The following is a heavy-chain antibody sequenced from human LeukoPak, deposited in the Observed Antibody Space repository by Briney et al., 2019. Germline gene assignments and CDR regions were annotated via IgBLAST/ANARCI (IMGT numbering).Heavy chain of an antibody. D-gene: IGHD4-17*01. Sequence: PSETLSLTCNVSGGSISRYYWSWIRQPPGKGLEWIGNIYYSGSTNHNPSLKSRVTISVDTSKNQFSLKLSSVTAADTAVYYCARTTVTGVRSMDVWGKGTTVTISS. V-gene: IGHV4-59*12. CDR1: GGSISRYY. J-gene: IGHJ6*03. CDR3: ARTTVTGVRSMDV. CDR2: IYYSGST.